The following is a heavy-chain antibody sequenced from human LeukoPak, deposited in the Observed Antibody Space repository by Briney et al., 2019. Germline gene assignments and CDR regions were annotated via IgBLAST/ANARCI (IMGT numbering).Heavy chain of an antibody. CDR2: INHSGST. D-gene: IGHD3-10*01. J-gene: IGHJ5*02. CDR3: ARYGSGNNWFDP. V-gene: IGHV4-34*01. Sequence: SETLSLTCAVYGGSFSGYYWSWIRQPPGKGLEWIGEINHSGSTNYNPSLKSRVTISVDTSKNQFSLKLSSVTAADTAVYYCARYGSGNNWFDPWGQGNLVIVSS. CDR1: GGSFSGYY.